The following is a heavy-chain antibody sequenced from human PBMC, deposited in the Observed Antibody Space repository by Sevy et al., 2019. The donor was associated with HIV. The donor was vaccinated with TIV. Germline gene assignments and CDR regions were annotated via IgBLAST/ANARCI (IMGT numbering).Heavy chain of an antibody. CDR1: GAFISSATYY. V-gene: IGHV4-31*01. J-gene: IGHJ4*02. CDR3: ARRAYSGYDWGSKAGAFDY. D-gene: IGHD5-12*01. Sequence: SETLSLTCSVSGAFISSATYYWTWIRQHPGKGLEWIGDISYSGSTYPNPSLKSQVTISLDTYKNQFSLKVSSVTAPDTAIYYCARRAYSGYDWGSKAGAFDYWGQGTLVTVSS. CDR2: ISYSGST.